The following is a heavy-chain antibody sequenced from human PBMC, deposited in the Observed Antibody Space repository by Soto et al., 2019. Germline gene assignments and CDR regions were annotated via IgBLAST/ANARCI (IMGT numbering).Heavy chain of an antibody. CDR3: VRVARPYYPDF. J-gene: IGHJ4*02. CDR2: SRNRANSYTT. V-gene: IGHV3-72*01. D-gene: IGHD2-8*01. CDR1: GFIFSDHY. Sequence: EVQLVESGGGLVQPGGSLRLSCAASGFIFSDHYIDWVRQVPGRGLEWVARSRNRANSYTTEYAASVKGRFIISRDESKNSLFLQMNSLKTEDTALYYCVRVARPYYPDFWGQGTLVTVSS.